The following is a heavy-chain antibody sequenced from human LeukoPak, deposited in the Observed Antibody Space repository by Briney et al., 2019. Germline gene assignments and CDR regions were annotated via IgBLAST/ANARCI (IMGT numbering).Heavy chain of an antibody. CDR3: ARGPYGDYGINWFDP. Sequence: GGSLRLSCAASGFTFSSYSMNWVRQAPGEGLEWVSYISSSSSTIYYADSVKGRFTISRDNAKNSLYLQMNSLRAEDTAVYYCARGPYGDYGINWFDPWGQGILVTVSS. D-gene: IGHD4-17*01. V-gene: IGHV3-48*01. J-gene: IGHJ5*02. CDR1: GFTFSSYS. CDR2: ISSSSSTI.